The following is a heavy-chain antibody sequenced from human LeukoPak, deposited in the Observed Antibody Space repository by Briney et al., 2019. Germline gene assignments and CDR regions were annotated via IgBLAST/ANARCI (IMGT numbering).Heavy chain of an antibody. CDR3: ASFAENYGEVVDY. V-gene: IGHV4-59*12. CDR1: GDSISTYY. D-gene: IGHD4-17*01. CDR2: IYHSGST. J-gene: IGHJ4*02. Sequence: SETLSLTCTVSGDSISTYYWSWIRQSPGKGLEWIGYIYHSGSTKYNPSLKSRVTISVDTSKNQFSLKLSSVTAADTAVYYCASFAENYGEVVDYWGQGTLVTVSS.